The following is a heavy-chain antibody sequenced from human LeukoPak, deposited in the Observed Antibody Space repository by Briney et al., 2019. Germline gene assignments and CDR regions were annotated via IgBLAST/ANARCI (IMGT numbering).Heavy chain of an antibody. CDR3: AKANFITMIVVVTYYFDY. J-gene: IGHJ4*02. Sequence: GGSLRLSCAASGFTFSSYAMSWVRQAPGKGLEWVSAISGSGGSTYYADSVKGRFTISRDNSKNTLYLQMNSLRAEDTAVYYCAKANFITMIVVVTYYFDYWGQGTLVTVSS. CDR2: ISGSGGST. D-gene: IGHD3-22*01. V-gene: IGHV3-23*01. CDR1: GFTFSSYA.